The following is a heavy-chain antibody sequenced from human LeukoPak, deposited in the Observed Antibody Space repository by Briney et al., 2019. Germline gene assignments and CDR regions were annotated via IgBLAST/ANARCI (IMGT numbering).Heavy chain of an antibody. CDR1: GGSISSYY. D-gene: IGHD1-1*01. Sequence: SETLSLTCTVSGGSISSYYWSWIRQPAGKGLEWIGRIYTSGSTNYNPSLKSRVTMSVDTSKNQFSLKLSSVTAADTAVYHCARDINWNDRDTNWFDPWGQGTLVTVSS. CDR2: IYTSGST. J-gene: IGHJ5*02. CDR3: ARDINWNDRDTNWFDP. V-gene: IGHV4-4*07.